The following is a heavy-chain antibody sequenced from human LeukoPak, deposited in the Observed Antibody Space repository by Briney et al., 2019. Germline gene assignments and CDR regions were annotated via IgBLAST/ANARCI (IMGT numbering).Heavy chain of an antibody. CDR2: IYYSGST. CDR1: GGSISSYY. CDR3: ARRGTYGGDI. Sequence: SETLSLSCTVSGGSISSYYWCWIRQPPVKGLEWIGYIYYSGSTNYNPSLKSRVTISVDTSKNQFSLKLSSVTAADTAVYYCARRGTYGGDIWGQGTMVTVSS. J-gene: IGHJ3*02. D-gene: IGHD1-1*01. V-gene: IGHV4-59*12.